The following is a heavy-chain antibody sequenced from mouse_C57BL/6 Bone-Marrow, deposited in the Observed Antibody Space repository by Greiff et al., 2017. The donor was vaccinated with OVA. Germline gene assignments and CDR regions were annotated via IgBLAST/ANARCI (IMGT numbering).Heavy chain of an antibody. CDR1: GYSFTDYN. J-gene: IGHJ1*03. Sequence: EVQLQQSGPELVKPGASVKISCKASGYSFTDYNMNWVKQSNGKSLEWIGVINPNYGTTSYNQKFKGKATLTVDQSSSTAYMQLNSRTSEDSAVYYCEFYYGSGYGYFEVWGTGTTVTVSS. V-gene: IGHV1-39*01. CDR2: INPNYGTT. CDR3: EFYYGSGYGYFEV. D-gene: IGHD1-1*01.